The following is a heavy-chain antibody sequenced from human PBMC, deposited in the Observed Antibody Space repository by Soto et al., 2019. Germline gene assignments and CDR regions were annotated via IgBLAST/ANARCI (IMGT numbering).Heavy chain of an antibody. CDR2: INGDGSST. J-gene: IGHJ4*02. D-gene: IGHD3-3*01. V-gene: IGHV3-74*01. CDR3: AREMFGSGLRTPEQ. CDR1: GFAFTTYW. Sequence: EVQLVESGGGLVQPGGSLTLSCAASGFAFTTYWFHWVRQGPGKGLVWVSRINGDGSSTWYADSVKGRLTISRDNAKNTLYLQMNSLRAEDTAGYYCAREMFGSGLRTPEQWGQGTLVNVSS.